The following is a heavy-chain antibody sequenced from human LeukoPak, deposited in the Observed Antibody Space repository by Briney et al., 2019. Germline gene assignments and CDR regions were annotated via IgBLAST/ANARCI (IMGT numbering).Heavy chain of an antibody. J-gene: IGHJ4*02. V-gene: IGHV1-3*01. D-gene: IGHD2-2*01. CDR1: GYTFTSYA. CDR2: INAGNGNT. CDR3: ARGYCSSTSCYLLLDY. Sequence: ASVKASCKASGYTFTSYAMHWVRQASGQRLEWMGWINAGNGNTKYSQKFQGRVTITRDTSASTAYMELSSLRSEDTAVYYCARGYCSSTSCYLLLDYWGQGTLVTVSS.